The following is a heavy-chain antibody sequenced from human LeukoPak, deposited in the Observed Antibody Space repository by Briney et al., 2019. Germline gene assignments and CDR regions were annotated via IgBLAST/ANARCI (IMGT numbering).Heavy chain of an antibody. Sequence: SETLSLTCTASGGSISSYYLSWIRQPPGKGLEWIGYIYYSGSTNYNPSLKSRVTISVDTSKNQFSLALIFVPATDTAVYYCARGCTAMVFDYWGQGTLVTVSS. J-gene: IGHJ4*02. CDR3: ARGCTAMVFDY. D-gene: IGHD5-18*01. V-gene: IGHV4-59*01. CDR1: GGSISSYY. CDR2: IYYSGST.